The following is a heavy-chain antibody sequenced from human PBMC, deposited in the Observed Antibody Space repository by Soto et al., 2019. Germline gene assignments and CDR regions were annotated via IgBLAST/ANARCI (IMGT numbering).Heavy chain of an antibody. V-gene: IGHV3-30*04. CDR3: ASGGYGGGHCFDF. CDR1: RFTFSTYA. CDR2: ISYDGSNK. Sequence: QVQLVESGGGVVQPGRSLRLSCAASRFTFSTYAMHWVRQAPGKGLEWVAVISYDGSNKYYADSVKGRFTISRDNSKNALSLQRNRLRAEDTAVYYCASGGYGGGHCFDFWGQGTLVTVSS. D-gene: IGHD3-16*01. J-gene: IGHJ4*02.